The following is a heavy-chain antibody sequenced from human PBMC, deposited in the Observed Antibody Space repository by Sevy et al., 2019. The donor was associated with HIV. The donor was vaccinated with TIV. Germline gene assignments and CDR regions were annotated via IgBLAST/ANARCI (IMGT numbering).Heavy chain of an antibody. D-gene: IGHD3-3*02. Sequence: ASVKVSCKASGYSFTNYAIHWVRQAPGQGLEWMGWIKTENGNTKYSQRFQGRVTITRDTSATTAYNEMSSLRYDDTALYFCARGKGGIFGVVVGQFDSWGQGTLVTVSS. J-gene: IGHJ4*02. CDR2: IKTENGNT. CDR1: GYSFTNYA. V-gene: IGHV1-3*04. CDR3: ARGKGGIFGVVVGQFDS.